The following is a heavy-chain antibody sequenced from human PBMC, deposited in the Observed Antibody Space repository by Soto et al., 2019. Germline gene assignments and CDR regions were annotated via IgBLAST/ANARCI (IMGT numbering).Heavy chain of an antibody. CDR3: AKSGQTRFSKQNYYYYYMDV. J-gene: IGHJ6*03. D-gene: IGHD3-3*01. Sequence: PGGSLRLSCAASGFTFSSYAMSWVRQAPGKGLEWVSAISGSGGSTYYADSVKGRFTISRDNSKNTLYLQMNSLRAEDTAVYYCAKSGQTRFSKQNYYYYYMDVWGKGTTVTVSS. V-gene: IGHV3-23*01. CDR2: ISGSGGST. CDR1: GFTFSSYA.